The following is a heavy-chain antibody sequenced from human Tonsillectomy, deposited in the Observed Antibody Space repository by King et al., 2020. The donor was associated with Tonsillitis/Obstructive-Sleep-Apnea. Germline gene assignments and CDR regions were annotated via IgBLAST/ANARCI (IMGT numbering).Heavy chain of an antibody. J-gene: IGHJ5*02. CDR2: ISSSSSYI. CDR3: ARDGGRDLRFDP. V-gene: IGHV3-21*01. D-gene: IGHD5-24*01. Sequence: VQLVESGGGLVKPGGSLRLSCAASGFTFSTYSMNWVRQAPGKGLEWVSSISSSSSYIYYADSVKGRFTISRDNAKNSLYLQMNSLRAEDTAVYYCARDGGRDLRFDPWGQGTLVTVSS. CDR1: GFTFSTYS.